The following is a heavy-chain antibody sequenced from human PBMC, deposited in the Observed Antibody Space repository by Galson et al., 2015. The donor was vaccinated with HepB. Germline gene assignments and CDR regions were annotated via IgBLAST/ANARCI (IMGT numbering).Heavy chain of an antibody. V-gene: IGHV1-18*04. CDR1: GYTFTSYG. CDR3: ARGPDILTGYELDYFDY. J-gene: IGHJ4*02. D-gene: IGHD3-9*01. CDR2: ISAYNGNT. Sequence: SVKVSCKASGYTFTSYGISWVRQAPGQGLEWMGWISAYNGNTDYAQKLQGRVTMTTDTSTSTAYMELRSLRSDDTAVYYCARGPDILTGYELDYFDYWGQGTLVTASS.